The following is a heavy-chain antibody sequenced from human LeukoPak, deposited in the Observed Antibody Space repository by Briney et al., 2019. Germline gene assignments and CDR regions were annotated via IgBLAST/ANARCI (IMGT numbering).Heavy chain of an antibody. J-gene: IGHJ4*02. CDR2: IIPIFGTA. Sequence: SVKVFCKASGGTFSSYAISWVRQAPGQGFEWMGGIIPIFGTANYAQKLQGRVTITTDESTSTAYMELSSLRSEDTAVYYCAVGYCTNGVCYGWNYYFDYWGQGTLVTVSS. D-gene: IGHD2-8*01. CDR1: GGTFSSYA. CDR3: AVGYCTNGVCYGWNYYFDY. V-gene: IGHV1-69*05.